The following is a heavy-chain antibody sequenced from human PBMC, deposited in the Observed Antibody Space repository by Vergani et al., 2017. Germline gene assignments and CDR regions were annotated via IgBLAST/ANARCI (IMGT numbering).Heavy chain of an antibody. J-gene: IGHJ3*02. CDR3: AREPSIGIQTSGAFDI. V-gene: IGHV3-66*02. Sequence: EVQLVESGGGLVQPGGSLRLSCAASGFTFSSYAMSWVRQAPGKGLEWVSVIYSGGSTYYADSVKGRFTISRDNSKNTLYLQMNSLRAEDTAVYYCAREPSIGIQTSGAFDIWGQGTMVTVSS. D-gene: IGHD5-18*01. CDR1: GFTFSSYA. CDR2: IYSGGST.